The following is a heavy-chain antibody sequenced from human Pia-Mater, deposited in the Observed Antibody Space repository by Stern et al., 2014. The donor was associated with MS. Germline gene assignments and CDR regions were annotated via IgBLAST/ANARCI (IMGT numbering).Heavy chain of an antibody. Sequence: EVQLVQSGAEVKKPGESLKIACKGSGYSFSSYWIAWVRQMPGKGLEWMGMIFPSDSETRYSPSFEGQVTISVDKSTSTAYLHWSSLKASDTARYYCGREVAMTAGLLGFWGQGTRSSSP. J-gene: IGHJ4*02. CDR1: GYSFSSYW. CDR2: IFPSDSET. V-gene: IGHV5-51*01. D-gene: IGHD3-22*01. CDR3: GREVAMTAGLLGF.